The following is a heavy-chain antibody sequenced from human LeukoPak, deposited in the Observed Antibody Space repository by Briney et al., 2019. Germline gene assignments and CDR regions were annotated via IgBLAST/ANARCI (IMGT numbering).Heavy chain of an antibody. CDR1: GFTFSSYG. CDR2: ISYDGSNK. D-gene: IGHD1-26*01. J-gene: IGHJ4*02. V-gene: IGHV3-30*03. Sequence: QAGGSLRLSCAASGFTFSSYGMHWVRQAPGKGLEWVAVISYDGSNKYYADSVKGRLTISRDNAKNSLYLQMNSLRAEDTAVYYCARFGMGGAILDYWGQGTLVTVSS. CDR3: ARFGMGGAILDY.